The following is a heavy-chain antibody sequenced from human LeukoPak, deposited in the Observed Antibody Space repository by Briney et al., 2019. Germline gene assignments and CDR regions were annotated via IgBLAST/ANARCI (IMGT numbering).Heavy chain of an antibody. D-gene: IGHD6-19*01. V-gene: IGHV4-59*01. CDR2: IYYSGST. CDR3: ARANGLAVAGYFDY. J-gene: IGHJ4*02. CDR1: GGSISSYY. Sequence: PSETLSLTCTVSGGSISSYYWSWIRQPPGKGLEWIGYIYYSGSTNYNPSLKSRVTISVDTSKNQFSLKLSSVTAADTAVYYCARANGLAVAGYFDYWGQGTLGTVSS.